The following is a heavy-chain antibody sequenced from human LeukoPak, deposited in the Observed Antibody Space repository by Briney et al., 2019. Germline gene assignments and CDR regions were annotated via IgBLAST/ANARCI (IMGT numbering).Heavy chain of an antibody. CDR3: VRGLLEWLRLETYYFDY. CDR1: GFTFSSYT. J-gene: IGHJ4*02. D-gene: IGHD3-3*01. Sequence: GGSLRLSCAASGFTFSSYTMNWVRQAPRKGLEWVSYIGSSSSTIYYADSVKGRFSISRDNAKNSLYLQMNSLRDDDTATYYCVRGLLEWLRLETYYFDYWGQGTLVTVSS. V-gene: IGHV3-48*02. CDR2: IGSSSSTI.